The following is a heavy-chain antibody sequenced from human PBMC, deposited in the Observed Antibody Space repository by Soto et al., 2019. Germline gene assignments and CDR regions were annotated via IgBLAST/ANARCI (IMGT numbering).Heavy chain of an antibody. Sequence: ASVKVSCKASGYTFTSYGISWVRQAPGQGLEWMGWISAYNGNTNYAQKLQGRVIMTTDTSTRIVSMELRGLKSDDTAVYYCARGGYYDNSWGKLNHYGLDVWGQGTSVTVSS. V-gene: IGHV1-18*01. CDR2: ISAYNGNT. CDR1: GYTFTSYG. D-gene: IGHD3-16*01. CDR3: ARGGYYDNSWGKLNHYGLDV. J-gene: IGHJ6*02.